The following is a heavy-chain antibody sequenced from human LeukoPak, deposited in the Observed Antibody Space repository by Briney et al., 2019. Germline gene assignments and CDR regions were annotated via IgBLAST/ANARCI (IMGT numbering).Heavy chain of an antibody. CDR3: ARTDFWSGSHFDY. V-gene: IGHV4-34*01. CDR2: INHSGST. Sequence: PSETLSLTCAVYGGSFSGYYWSWIRQPPGKGLEWIGEINHSGSTNYNPSLKSRVTISVDTSKNQFSLKLSSVTAADTAVYYSARTDFWSGSHFDYWGQGTLVTVSS. D-gene: IGHD3-3*01. J-gene: IGHJ4*02. CDR1: GGSFSGYY.